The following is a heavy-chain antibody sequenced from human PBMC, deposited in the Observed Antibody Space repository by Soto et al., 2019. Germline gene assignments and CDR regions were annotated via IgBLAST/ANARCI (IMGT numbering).Heavy chain of an antibody. CDR2: IYYSGST. D-gene: IGHD3-3*01. J-gene: IGHJ6*02. CDR3: ARGVGRRYYDFWSGYSQSYYGMDV. Sequence: PSETLSLTCTVSGGSISSSSYYWGWIRQPPGKGLEWIGSIYYSGSTYYNPSLKSRVTISVDTSKNQFSLKLSSVTAADTAVYYCARGVGRRYYDFWSGYSQSYYGMDVWGQGTTVTVSS. V-gene: IGHV4-39*01. CDR1: GGSISSSSYY.